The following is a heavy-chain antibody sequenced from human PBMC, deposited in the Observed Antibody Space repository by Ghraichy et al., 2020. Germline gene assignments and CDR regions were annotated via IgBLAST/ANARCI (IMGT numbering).Heavy chain of an antibody. CDR3: ARDGMFAGDAFDI. V-gene: IGHV3-33*01. Sequence: GGSLRLSCAASGFIFRNHGMHWVHQAPGKGLEWVTVIWYDGSKKFYADSVKGRFTISRDNSKNTLYLQMNSLRAEDTAVYYCARDGMFAGDAFDIWGRGTLVAVSS. CDR1: GFIFRNHG. J-gene: IGHJ3*02. D-gene: IGHD3-16*01. CDR2: IWYDGSKK.